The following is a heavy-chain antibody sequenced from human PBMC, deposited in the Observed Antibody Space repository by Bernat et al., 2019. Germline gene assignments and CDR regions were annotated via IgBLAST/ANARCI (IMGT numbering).Heavy chain of an antibody. J-gene: IGHJ6*03. CDR2: INPNSGGT. CDR3: ARGEDRGPDYYYYMDV. CDR1: GGTFSSYT. Sequence: QVQLVQSGAEVKKPGSSVKVSCKASGGTFSSYTISWVRQAPGQGLEWMGRINPNSGGTNYAQKFQGWVTMTRDTSISTAYMELSRLRSDDTAVYYCARGEDRGPDYYYYMDVWGKGTTVTVSS. V-gene: IGHV1-2*04. D-gene: IGHD3-16*01.